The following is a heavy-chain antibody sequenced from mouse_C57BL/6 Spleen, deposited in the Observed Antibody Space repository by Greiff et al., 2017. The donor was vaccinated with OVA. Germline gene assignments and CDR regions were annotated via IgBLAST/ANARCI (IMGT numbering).Heavy chain of an antibody. D-gene: IGHD2-2*01. J-gene: IGHJ4*01. CDR2: ISSGGSYT. Sequence: EVKLVESGGDLVKPGGSLKLSCAASGFTFSSYGMSWVRQTPDKRLEWVATISSGGSYTYYPDSVKGRFTISRDNAKNTLYLQMSSLKSEDTAMYYCARHYGYDENYAMDYWGQGTSVTVSS. CDR3: ARHYGYDENYAMDY. V-gene: IGHV5-6*01. CDR1: GFTFSSYG.